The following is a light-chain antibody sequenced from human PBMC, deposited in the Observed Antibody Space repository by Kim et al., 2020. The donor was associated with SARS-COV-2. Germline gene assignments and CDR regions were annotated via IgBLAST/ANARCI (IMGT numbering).Light chain of an antibody. CDR1: SSDVGSYNL. CDR3: CSYAGSSTLV. CDR2: EVT. J-gene: IGLJ2*01. V-gene: IGLV2-23*02. Sequence: QSALTQPASVSGSPGQSITISCTGTSSDVGSYNLVSWYQQHPGKAPKLMIYEVTERPSGVSIRFSGSKYGNTASLTISGLQAEDEADYYCCSYAGSSTLVFGGGTQLTVL.